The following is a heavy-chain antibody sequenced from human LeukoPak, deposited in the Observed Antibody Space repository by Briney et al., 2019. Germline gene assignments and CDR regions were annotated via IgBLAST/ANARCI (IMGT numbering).Heavy chain of an antibody. Sequence: GGSLRLSCAASGFTFSDYYMSWIRQAPGKGLEWVSYISSTATTIYYADSVKGRFTISRDNAKNSLYLQINSLRAEDTAVYYCARERVRAGDVYYGMDVWGQGTTVTVSS. V-gene: IGHV3-11*04. CDR1: GFTFSDYY. CDR2: ISSTATTI. J-gene: IGHJ6*02. D-gene: IGHD3-16*01. CDR3: ARERVRAGDVYYGMDV.